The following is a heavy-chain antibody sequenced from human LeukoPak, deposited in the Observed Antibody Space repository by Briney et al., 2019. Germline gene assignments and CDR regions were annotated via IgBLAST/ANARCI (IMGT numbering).Heavy chain of an antibody. J-gene: IGHJ2*01. CDR2: IYYSGST. CDR3: ATAYSSSWTGFWYFDL. V-gene: IGHV4-28*06. Sequence: SETLSFTCAVSGYSISSSNWWGWIRQPPGKGLEWIGYIYYSGSTNYNPSLKSRVTMSVDTSKNQFSLKLSSVTALDTAVYYCATAYSSSWTGFWYFDLWGRGTLVTVSS. D-gene: IGHD6-13*01. CDR1: GYSISSSNW.